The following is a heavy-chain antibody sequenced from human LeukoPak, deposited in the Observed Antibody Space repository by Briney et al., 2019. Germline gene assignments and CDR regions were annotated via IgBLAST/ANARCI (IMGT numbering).Heavy chain of an antibody. D-gene: IGHD2-2*01. CDR2: ISYDGNEK. J-gene: IGHJ4*02. CDR1: GFTFSTYG. V-gene: IGHV3-30*18. Sequence: GGSLGLSCAASGFTFSTYGMHWVGQAPGKGLEWVAIISYDGNEKDYADSVRGRFTISRDNSKNTLYLQMNSLRGEDTAVYYCTKSTAPAGYYLDYWGQGILVTVSS. CDR3: TKSTAPAGYYLDY.